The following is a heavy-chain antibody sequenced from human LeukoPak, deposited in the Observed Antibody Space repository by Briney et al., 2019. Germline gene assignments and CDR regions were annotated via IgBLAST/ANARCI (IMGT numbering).Heavy chain of an antibody. CDR3: ASTIRLWFGELLPYNWFDP. Sequence: PSETLSLTCTVSGGSISSSSYYWGWIRQPPGKGLEWIGSIYYSGSTYYNPSLKSRVTISVDTSKNQFSLKLSSVTAADTAVYYCASTIRLWFGELLPYNWFDPWGQGTLVTVSS. CDR1: GGSISSSSYY. V-gene: IGHV4-39*01. D-gene: IGHD3-10*01. J-gene: IGHJ5*02. CDR2: IYYSGST.